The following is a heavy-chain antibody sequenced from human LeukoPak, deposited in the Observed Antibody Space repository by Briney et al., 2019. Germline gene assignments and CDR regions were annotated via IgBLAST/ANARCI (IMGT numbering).Heavy chain of an antibody. CDR2: IYYSGST. CDR1: GGSISSYY. J-gene: IGHJ4*02. D-gene: IGHD6-19*01. Sequence: SETLSLTCTVSGGSISSYYWSWIRQPPGKGLEWIGYIYYSGSTNYNPSLKSRVTISVDTSKSQFSLKLSSVTAADTAVYYCARLLAGYSSGWYLDYWGQGTLVTVSS. CDR3: ARLLAGYSSGWYLDY. V-gene: IGHV4-59*08.